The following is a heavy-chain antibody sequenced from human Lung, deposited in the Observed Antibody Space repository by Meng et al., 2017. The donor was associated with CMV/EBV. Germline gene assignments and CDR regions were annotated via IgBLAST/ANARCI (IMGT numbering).Heavy chain of an antibody. CDR2: ISWDGGST. J-gene: IGHJ6*02. CDR3: AKGLRYYYGMAV. D-gene: IGHD6-19*01. CDR1: GFTFDDYA. Sequence: SLKISCAASGFTFDDYAMHWVRQAPGKGLEWVSLISWDGGSTYYADSVKGRFTISRDNSKNSLYLHMNSLRAEDTALYYCAKGLRYYYGMAVWGQGTTVNGAS. V-gene: IGHV3-43D*03.